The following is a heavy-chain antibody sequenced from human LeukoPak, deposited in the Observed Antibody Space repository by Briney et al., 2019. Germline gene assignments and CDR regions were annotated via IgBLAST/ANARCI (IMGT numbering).Heavy chain of an antibody. CDR2: ISSDSTYI. V-gene: IGHV3-21*01. Sequence: PGGSLRLSCAASGFTFSTYTMNWVRQAPGQGLEWVSSISSDSTYIYYADSVQGRFTISRDNAENSLYLQMNSLRAEDTAVYYCARYYYDSSGYYFKSGYFDYWGQGTLVTVSS. CDR1: GFTFSTYT. D-gene: IGHD3-22*01. J-gene: IGHJ4*02. CDR3: ARYYYDSSGYYFKSGYFDY.